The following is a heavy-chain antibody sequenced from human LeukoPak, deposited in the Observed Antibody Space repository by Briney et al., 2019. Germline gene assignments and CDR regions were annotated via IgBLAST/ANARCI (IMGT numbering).Heavy chain of an antibody. CDR1: GFTVRSNY. J-gene: IGHJ4*02. Sequence: GGSLRLSCAASGFTVRSNYMSWVRQAPGKGLEWVSVIYSGGSAYYADSVKGRFTISRDNSRNTLYLQMNSLRAEDTAVYYCARVAVTTRIWLYFDYWGQGTLLTVSS. CDR2: IYSGGSA. V-gene: IGHV3-53*01. D-gene: IGHD4-17*01. CDR3: ARVAVTTRIWLYFDY.